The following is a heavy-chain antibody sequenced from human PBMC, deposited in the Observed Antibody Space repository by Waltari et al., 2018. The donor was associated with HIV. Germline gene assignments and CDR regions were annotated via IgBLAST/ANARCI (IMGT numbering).Heavy chain of an antibody. CDR3: ASHPVPYCGNRRCYGGF. Sequence: EVQLLESGGALVQPGGSLRLSCTGSGFTFVSYAMSWVRQAPGKGVELVSSISATGATTYYSDSVKCRFTISRDNSKNTLFVQMNSLLVEDTAIYYCASHPVPYCGNRRCYGGFWGQGTLVAVSP. J-gene: IGHJ4*02. V-gene: IGHV3-23*01. D-gene: IGHD2-21*01. CDR2: ISATGATT. CDR1: GFTFVSYA.